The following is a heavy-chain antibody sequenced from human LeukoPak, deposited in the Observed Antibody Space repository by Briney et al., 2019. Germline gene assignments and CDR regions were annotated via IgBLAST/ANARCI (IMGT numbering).Heavy chain of an antibody. CDR3: ARDYGSGSHNWFDP. CDR2: INPNSGGT. Sequence: ASVKVSCKASGYTFTGYYMHWVRQAPGQGLEWMGWINPNSGGTNYAQKFQGRVTMTRDTSISTACMELSRLRSDDTAVYYCARDYGSGSHNWFDPWGQGTLVTVSS. CDR1: GYTFTGYY. J-gene: IGHJ5*02. D-gene: IGHD3-10*01. V-gene: IGHV1-2*02.